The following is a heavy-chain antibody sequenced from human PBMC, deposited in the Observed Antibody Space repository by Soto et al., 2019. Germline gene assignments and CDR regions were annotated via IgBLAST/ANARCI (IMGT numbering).Heavy chain of an antibody. CDR1: GASISGFY. J-gene: IGHJ5*02. Sequence: SETLSLTCTVSGASISGFYWSWIRKSAGKGLEWIGRIYATGTTDYNPSLKSRVMMTVDTSKRQLSLKFSSLTAAEPAVYYCVRDGTKALRDWFEPWGQGISVTVSS. D-gene: IGHD1-1*01. CDR3: VRDGTKALRDWFEP. V-gene: IGHV4-4*07. CDR2: IYATGTT.